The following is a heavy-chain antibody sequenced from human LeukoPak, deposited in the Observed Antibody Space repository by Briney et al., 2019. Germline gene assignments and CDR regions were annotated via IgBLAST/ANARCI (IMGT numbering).Heavy chain of an antibody. V-gene: IGHV3-21*01. Sequence: GGSLRLSCAASGFTFSSYSMNWVRQAPGKGLEWASSISSSSSYIYYADSVKGRFTISRDNAKNSLYLQMNSLRAEDTAVYYCASDRYSSGWYPGSFDYWGQGTLVTVSS. D-gene: IGHD6-19*01. CDR3: ASDRYSSGWYPGSFDY. CDR1: GFTFSSYS. J-gene: IGHJ4*02. CDR2: ISSSSSYI.